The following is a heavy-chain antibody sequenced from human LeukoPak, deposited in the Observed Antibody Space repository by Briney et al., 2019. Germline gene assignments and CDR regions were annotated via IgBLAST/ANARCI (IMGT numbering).Heavy chain of an antibody. Sequence: PSETLSLTCTVSGGSISSYYWSWIRQPQGKGLEWVGYIYYSGSTNYNPSLKSRVTISVDTSKNQFSLKLSSVTAADTAVYYCARLTGVKEIGYYYYYGMDVWGQGTTVTVSS. D-gene: IGHD4-23*01. CDR3: ARLTGVKEIGYYYYYGMDV. J-gene: IGHJ6*02. CDR2: IYYSGST. V-gene: IGHV4-59*08. CDR1: GGSISSYY.